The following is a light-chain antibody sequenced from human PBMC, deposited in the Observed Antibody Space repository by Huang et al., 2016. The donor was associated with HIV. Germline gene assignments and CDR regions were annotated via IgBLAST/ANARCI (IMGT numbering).Light chain of an antibody. CDR3: QQYNNWPPWT. V-gene: IGKV3-15*01. CDR2: GAS. CDR1: QSVSSN. J-gene: IGKJ1*01. Sequence: EIVMTQSPATLSVSPGERATLSCRASQSVSSNLAWYQQKPGQAPRLLIYGASTRATGIPARCSGSGSGTDFTLTISSLQSEDFAVYYCQQYNNWPPWTFGQGTKVEIK.